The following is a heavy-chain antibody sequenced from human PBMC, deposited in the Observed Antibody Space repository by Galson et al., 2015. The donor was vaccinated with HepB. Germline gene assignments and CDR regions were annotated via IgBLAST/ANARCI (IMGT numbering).Heavy chain of an antibody. CDR2: LSGSGGVT. Sequence: SLRLSCAASGFTFSAFAMSWVRQAPGKGLEWVSSLSGSGGVTYYADSVKDRFTISRDNSKNTQYLQMNSLRPEDTAVYYCARGYLSAVVGGDPPGPVDWGQGTRVTVSS. V-gene: IGHV3-23*01. D-gene: IGHD3-10*01. J-gene: IGHJ4*02. CDR3: ARGYLSAVVGGDPPGPVD. CDR1: GFTFSAFA.